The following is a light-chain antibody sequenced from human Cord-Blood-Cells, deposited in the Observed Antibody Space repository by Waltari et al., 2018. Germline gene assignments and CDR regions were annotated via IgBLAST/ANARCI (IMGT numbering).Light chain of an antibody. CDR1: QSISSW. V-gene: IGKV1-5*03. CDR2: NAS. Sequence: DIQMTQSPSTLSASVGDRVTITCRASQSISSWVAWYQQKPGKVPKLLIYNASSLESGVPSRFSGSGSGTEFTLTISSLQPDDFATYYCQQYNSYTWTFGQGTKVEIK. CDR3: QQYNSYTWT. J-gene: IGKJ1*01.